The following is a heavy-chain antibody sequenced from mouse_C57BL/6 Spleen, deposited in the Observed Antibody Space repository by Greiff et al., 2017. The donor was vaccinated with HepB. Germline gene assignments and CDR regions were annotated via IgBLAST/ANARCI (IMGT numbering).Heavy chain of an antibody. Sequence: EVKLVESGPGLVKPSQSLSLTCSVTGYSITSGYYWNWIRQFPGNKLEWMGYISYDGSNNYNPSLKNRISITRDTSKNQFFLKLNSVTTEDTATYYCASIYYDYDEVSFDYWGQGTTLTVSS. J-gene: IGHJ2*01. D-gene: IGHD2-4*01. CDR3: ASIYYDYDEVSFDY. CDR1: GYSITSGYY. CDR2: ISYDGSN. V-gene: IGHV3-6*01.